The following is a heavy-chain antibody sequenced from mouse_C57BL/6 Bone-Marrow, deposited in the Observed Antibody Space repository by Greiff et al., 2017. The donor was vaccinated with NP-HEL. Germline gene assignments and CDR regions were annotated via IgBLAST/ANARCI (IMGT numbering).Heavy chain of an antibody. CDR3: ARRGDYDAGWYFDV. Sequence: EVHLVESGGGLVQPGGSLKLSCAASGFTFSDYYMYWVRQTPEKRLEWVAYISNGGGSTYYPDTVKGRFTISRDNAKNTLYLQMSRLKSEDTAMYYCARRGDYDAGWYFDVWGTGTTVTVSS. CDR2: ISNGGGST. J-gene: IGHJ1*03. D-gene: IGHD2-4*01. CDR1: GFTFSDYY. V-gene: IGHV5-12*01.